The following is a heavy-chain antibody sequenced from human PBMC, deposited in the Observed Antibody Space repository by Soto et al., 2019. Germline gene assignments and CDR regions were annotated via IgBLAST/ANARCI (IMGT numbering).Heavy chain of an antibody. CDR2: ISGSGGST. V-gene: IGHV3-23*04. CDR3: AKEPTYYYGSGTPSRFDY. Sequence: EVQLVESGGGLVQPGGSLRLSCTASGFTFSSYAMSWVRQAPGKGLEWVSAISGSGGSTYYADSVKGRFTISRDNSKNTLYLQMNSLRAEDTAVYYCAKEPTYYYGSGTPSRFDYWGQGTLVTVSS. D-gene: IGHD3-10*01. CDR1: GFTFSSYA. J-gene: IGHJ4*02.